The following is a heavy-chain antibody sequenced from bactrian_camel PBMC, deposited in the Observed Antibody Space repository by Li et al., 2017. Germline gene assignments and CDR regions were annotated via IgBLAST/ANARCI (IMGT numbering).Heavy chain of an antibody. D-gene: IGHD5*01. CDR3: ARYGWDY. Sequence: VQLVESGGDSVQAGGTLRLSCSAPGYTYSSYCMGWFRQAPGKGREGVAGIYTGGGATQYVASVKGRFIISRDNTKNTLYLELVSLKTDDTAKYYCARYGWDYWGQGTQVTVS. J-gene: IGHJ4*01. CDR1: GYTYSSYC. V-gene: IGHV3S1*01. CDR2: IYTGGGAT.